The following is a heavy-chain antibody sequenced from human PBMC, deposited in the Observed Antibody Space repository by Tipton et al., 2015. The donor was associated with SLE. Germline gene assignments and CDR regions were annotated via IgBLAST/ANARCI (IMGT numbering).Heavy chain of an antibody. Sequence: TLSLTCTVSGGSISSGDYYWSWIRQPPGKGLEWIGYIYYSGSTYYNPSLKSRVTISVDTSKNQFSLKLSSVTAADTAVYYCARDRASHRMGGIDYWGQGTLVTVSS. CDR1: GGSISSGDYY. CDR3: ARDRASHRMGGIDY. D-gene: IGHD3-16*01. J-gene: IGHJ4*02. CDR2: IYYSGST. V-gene: IGHV4-30-4*01.